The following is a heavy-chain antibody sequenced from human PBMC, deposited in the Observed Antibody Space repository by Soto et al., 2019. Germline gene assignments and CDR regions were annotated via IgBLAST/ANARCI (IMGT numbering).Heavy chain of an antibody. J-gene: IGHJ5*02. D-gene: IGHD2-15*01. Sequence: ASVKVSCKASGYSFTSYGISWVRQAPGKGLERMGWISAYNGNTNYAQKLQGRVTMTTDTSTSTAYMELRSLRSDDTAVYYCAREERSAFCSGGSCYSLSNWLDPWGQGTLVTVSS. V-gene: IGHV1-18*01. CDR2: ISAYNGNT. CDR3: AREERSAFCSGGSCYSLSNWLDP. CDR1: GYSFTSYG.